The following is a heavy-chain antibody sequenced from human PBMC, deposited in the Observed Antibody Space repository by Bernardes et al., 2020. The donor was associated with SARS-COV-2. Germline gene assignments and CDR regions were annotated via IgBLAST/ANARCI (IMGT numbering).Heavy chain of an antibody. CDR2: ISGYNGNT. V-gene: IGHV1-18*04. CDR3: ARVEGFCSGGTCFSLFYFDH. CDR1: GYDYTKYG. J-gene: IGHJ4*02. Sequence: ASVKVSCKASGYDYTKYGIVWVRQAPGHGLEWLGWISGYNGNTNFARNLQARISMTSDLSTSTAFMELRRPTSDDTALYFCARVEGFCSGGTCFSLFYFDHWGQGTLVTVSS. D-gene: IGHD2-15*01.